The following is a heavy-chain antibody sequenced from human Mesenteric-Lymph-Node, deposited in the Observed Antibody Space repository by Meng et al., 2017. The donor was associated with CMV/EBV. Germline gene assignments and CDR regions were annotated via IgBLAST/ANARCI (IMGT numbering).Heavy chain of an antibody. CDR3: ARAGGIQLWSDAFDI. D-gene: IGHD5-18*01. CDR1: GYSISSGYY. CDR2: IYHSGST. V-gene: IGHV4-38-2*02. Sequence: GSLRLSCTVSGYSISSGYYWGWIRQPPGKGLEWIGSIYHSGSTYYNPSLKSRVTISVDTSKNQFSLKLSSVTAADTAVYYCARAGGIQLWSDAFDIWGQGTMVTVSS. J-gene: IGHJ3*02.